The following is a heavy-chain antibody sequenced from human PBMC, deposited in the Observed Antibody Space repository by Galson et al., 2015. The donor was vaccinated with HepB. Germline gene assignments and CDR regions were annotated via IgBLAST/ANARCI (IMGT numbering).Heavy chain of an antibody. CDR1: GFTFSSYA. Sequence: SLRLSCAPSGFTFSSYAMTWVRQAPGKGLEWVSSISFNGDVTHYADSVKGRFTISRDNSKNILYLQMDSLRLEDTAIYYCARRTGTLWWLDCWGQGTLVAVSS. V-gene: IGHV3-23*01. D-gene: IGHD2-21*01. J-gene: IGHJ4*02. CDR3: ARRTGTLWWLDC. CDR2: ISFNGDVT.